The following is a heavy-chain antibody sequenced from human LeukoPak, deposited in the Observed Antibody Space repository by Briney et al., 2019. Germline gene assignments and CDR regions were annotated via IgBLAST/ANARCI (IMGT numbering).Heavy chain of an antibody. J-gene: IGHJ4*02. CDR1: GNCW. V-gene: IGHV3-74*01. Sequence: GGSLRLSCAASGNCWMHWVRQAPGKGLVWVSHINGDGSWTTYADSVKGRFTISKDNAKNTVYLQMNNLRAEDTAVYYCVSFYETYWGRGTLVTVSS. D-gene: IGHD2-2*01. CDR3: VSFYETY. CDR2: INGDGSWT.